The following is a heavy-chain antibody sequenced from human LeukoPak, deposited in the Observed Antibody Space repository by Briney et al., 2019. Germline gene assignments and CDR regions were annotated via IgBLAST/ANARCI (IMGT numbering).Heavy chain of an antibody. CDR1: GFSVDGNY. V-gene: IGHV3-53*01. Sequence: GGSLRLSCEVSGFSVDGNYMTWVRQVPGRGLEWVALIFSGDSTDYPDSVKGRFTISRDKSKNTLHLQMASLRPEDTAMYYCALTYYFDRRGYSYFDYWGQGALVTVSS. D-gene: IGHD3-22*01. J-gene: IGHJ4*02. CDR3: ALTYYFDRRGYSYFDY. CDR2: IFSGDST.